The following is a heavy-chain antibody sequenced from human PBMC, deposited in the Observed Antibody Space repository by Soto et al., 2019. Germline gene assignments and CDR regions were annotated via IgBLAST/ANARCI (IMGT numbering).Heavy chain of an antibody. CDR2: ISYSGETK. Sequence: GGSLRLSCVTSGFTFTKYSMNWVRQAPGKGLEWVSYISYSGETKYYADSLKGRYAISRDDAKNSVYLQMNSLRDEDTAFYYCVRGVVVVVGSTAENFDHWGQGTLVTVSS. CDR3: VRGVVVVVGSTAENFDH. V-gene: IGHV3-48*02. CDR1: GFTFTKYS. D-gene: IGHD2-15*01. J-gene: IGHJ4*02.